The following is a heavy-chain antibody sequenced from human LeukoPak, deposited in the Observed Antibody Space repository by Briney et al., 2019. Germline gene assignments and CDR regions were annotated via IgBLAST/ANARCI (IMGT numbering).Heavy chain of an antibody. CDR1: RGTFSNYA. Sequence: GASVKVSCKAYRGTFSNYAISWARQAPGQGLEWIGGIIPISGTANYAQKFQGRVTISADESTTTAYMEMSSLRFEDTAVYYCARGPQSGYDFWSGYFDYWGQGTLVTVSS. CDR2: IIPISGTA. D-gene: IGHD3-3*01. V-gene: IGHV1-69*13. J-gene: IGHJ4*02. CDR3: ARGPQSGYDFWSGYFDY.